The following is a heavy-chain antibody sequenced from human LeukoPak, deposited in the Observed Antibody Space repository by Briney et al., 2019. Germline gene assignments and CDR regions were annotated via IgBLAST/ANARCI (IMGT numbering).Heavy chain of an antibody. V-gene: IGHV1-69*05. CDR1: GGTFSSYA. CDR2: IIPIFGTA. Sequence: ASVTVSCKASGGTFSSYAISWVRQAPGQGLDWMGGIIPIFGTANYAQKFQGRVTITTDESTSTAYMELSSLSSEDTDVYLCARTSGYSGYEGYFDHWGQGTLVTVSS. J-gene: IGHJ4*02. D-gene: IGHD5-12*01. CDR3: ARTSGYSGYEGYFDH.